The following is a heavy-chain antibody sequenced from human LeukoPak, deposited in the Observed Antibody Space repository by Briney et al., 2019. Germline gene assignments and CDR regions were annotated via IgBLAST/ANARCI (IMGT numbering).Heavy chain of an antibody. CDR3: ASPLTPDCSSTSCYQWDAFDI. Sequence: GASVKVSCTASGGTFSSYAISWVRQAPGQGLEWMGGIIPIFGTANYAQKCQGRVTSTTDESTSTAYMELSSLRSEDTAVYYCASPLTPDCSSTSCYQWDAFDIWGQGTMVTVSS. CDR1: GGTFSSYA. J-gene: IGHJ3*02. CDR2: IIPIFGTA. D-gene: IGHD2-2*01. V-gene: IGHV1-69*05.